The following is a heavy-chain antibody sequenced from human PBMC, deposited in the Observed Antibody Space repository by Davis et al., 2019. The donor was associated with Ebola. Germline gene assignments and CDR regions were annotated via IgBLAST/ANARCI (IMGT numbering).Heavy chain of an antibody. D-gene: IGHD6-19*01. V-gene: IGHV3-21*04. CDR2: ISSSSSAV. CDR3: ATTQWLREFDN. J-gene: IGHJ4*02. CDR1: GFTLSGHG. Sequence: GESLKISCAVSGFTLSGHGINWVRQAPGKGLEWVSYISSSSSAVQYAESVRGRFTISRDKSNNTLYLEMNSLRVDDTAVYYCATTQWLREFDNWGQGTLVTVSS.